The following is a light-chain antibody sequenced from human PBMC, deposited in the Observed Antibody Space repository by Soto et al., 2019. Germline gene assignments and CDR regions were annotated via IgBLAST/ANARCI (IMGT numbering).Light chain of an antibody. Sequence: DIQMTQSPSTLSASVGDTVTITCRASQTISRWLAWYQQKPGKAPRLLIYTASTLESGVPSRFSASGSGTEFTLTISSLHPDDFATYYCQQRHSWPPIFTFGPGTKVDIK. CDR1: QTISRW. CDR3: QQRHSWPPIFT. J-gene: IGKJ3*01. V-gene: IGKV1-5*01. CDR2: TAS.